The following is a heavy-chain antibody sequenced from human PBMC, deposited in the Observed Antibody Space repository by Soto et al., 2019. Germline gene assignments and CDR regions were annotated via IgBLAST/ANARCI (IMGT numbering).Heavy chain of an antibody. J-gene: IGHJ5*02. CDR3: AAGGGFILGRMASFDP. V-gene: IGHV4-38-2*01. CDR2: IYHSGST. D-gene: IGHD3-16*01. CDR1: GYSISSGYY. Sequence: PSETLSLTCAVSGYSISSGYYWGWIRQPPGKGLEWIGSIYHSGSTYYNPSLKSRVTISRDTSRNQFSLKLTSVTAADTALYYCAAGGGFILGRMASFDPRGQGTQVTVSS.